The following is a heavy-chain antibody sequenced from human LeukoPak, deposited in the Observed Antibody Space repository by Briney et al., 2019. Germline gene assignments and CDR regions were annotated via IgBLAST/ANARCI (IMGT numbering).Heavy chain of an antibody. J-gene: IGHJ6*02. CDR3: ARGGGLDV. V-gene: IGHV3-7*03. D-gene: IGHD3-16*01. CDR1: GFTFSSYT. CDR2: INHNGNVN. Sequence: GGSLRLSCAASGFTFSSYTMSWARQAPGKGLEWVASINHNGNVNYYVDSVKGRFTISRDNAKNSLYLQMSNLRAEDTAVYFCARGGGLDVWGQGATVTVSS.